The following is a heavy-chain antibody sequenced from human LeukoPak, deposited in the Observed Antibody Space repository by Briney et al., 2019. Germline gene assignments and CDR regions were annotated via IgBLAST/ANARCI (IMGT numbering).Heavy chain of an antibody. CDR2: IKPSSGFT. CDR3: GRGDYYDSLCSLGYF. Sequence: ASVKVSCKASGYTFTSYFIHWVRLAPGQGLEWMGIIKPSSGFTSYAQQFQGRITMTRDTSTTTLYIHQSSVTSDETVSDNWGRGDYYDSLCSLGYFWGHGPLVPVSS. J-gene: IGHJ4*01. CDR1: GYTFTSYF. D-gene: IGHD3-22*01. V-gene: IGHV1-46*03.